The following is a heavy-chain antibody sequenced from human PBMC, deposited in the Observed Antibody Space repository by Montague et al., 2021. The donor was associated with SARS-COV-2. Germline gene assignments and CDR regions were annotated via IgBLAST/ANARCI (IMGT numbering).Heavy chain of an antibody. CDR1: GGPFSTYS. J-gene: IGHJ6*03. D-gene: IGHD3-10*01. V-gene: IGHV4-34*01. CDR2: IHRGGST. Sequence: SETLSLTCAVHGGPFSTYSWNWIRQPPGKGLEWIGEIHRGGSTNYNPSLKSRVTISADTSKNQFSLKLTSVAAADTAVYYCARLGDGVVPSPILGVGPYYSYYSMDVWGKGTTVTVSS. CDR3: ARLGDGVVPSPILGVGPYYSYYSMDV.